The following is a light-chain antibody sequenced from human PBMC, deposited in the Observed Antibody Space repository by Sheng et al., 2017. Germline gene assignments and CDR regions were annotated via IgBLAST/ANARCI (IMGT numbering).Light chain of an antibody. Sequence: EVVMTQSPATLSLSPGERVTLSCRASQGVRTNLAWYQQKVGQAPRLLIYAASTRATGVPARFSGSGSGTEFTLTISSLQSEDFAVYYCQQYNNWARTFGQGTEGGNQT. CDR2: AAS. J-gene: IGKJ1*01. CDR1: QGVRTN. CDR3: QQYNNWART. V-gene: IGKV3-15*01.